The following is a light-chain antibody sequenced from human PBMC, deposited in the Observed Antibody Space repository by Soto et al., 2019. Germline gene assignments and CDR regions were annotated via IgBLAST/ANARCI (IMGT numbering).Light chain of an antibody. CDR1: QSVSSN. Sequence: EIVMTQSPATLSVSAGERVTLSCRASQSVSSNLAWYQQKPGQAPRLLIYGASTRATGIPARFSGSVSGTDVTLTISRLQWEDFAVYYWQLYNNWPPFTFGGGTKVEIK. J-gene: IGKJ4*01. CDR2: GAS. V-gene: IGKV3D-15*01. CDR3: QLYNNWPPFT.